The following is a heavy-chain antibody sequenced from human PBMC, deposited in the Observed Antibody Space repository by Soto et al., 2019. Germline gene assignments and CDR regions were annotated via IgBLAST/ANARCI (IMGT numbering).Heavy chain of an antibody. CDR3: ASTFGGISASEYYGDV. V-gene: IGHV4-4*02. Sequence: QVQLQESGPGLVKPSGTLSLTCAVSSGSISSSNWWSWVRQPPGKGLEWIGQIYHSGSTDYNPSLKCRVTISVDKSKNQFSLKLGSVTAADTAVYYCASTFGGISASEYYGDVWGKGTTVTVSS. CDR2: IYHSGST. CDR1: SGSISSSNW. J-gene: IGHJ6*03. D-gene: IGHD3-16*01.